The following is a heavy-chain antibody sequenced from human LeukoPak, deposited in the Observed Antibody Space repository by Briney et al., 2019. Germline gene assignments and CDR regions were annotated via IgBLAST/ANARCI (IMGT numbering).Heavy chain of an antibody. CDR3: TRHDAVPVIGHGMGV. CDR2: IYYNGIT. D-gene: IGHD3-16*02. J-gene: IGHJ6*02. Sequence: SETLSLTCTVSGGSISSYYWSWIRQPPGKGLGWGGYIYYNGITNYNPSLESRVTISVDTSKNQFSLKLSSVTAADTAVYYCTRHDAVPVIGHGMGVWGQGTTVTVSS. V-gene: IGHV4-59*08. CDR1: GGSISSYY.